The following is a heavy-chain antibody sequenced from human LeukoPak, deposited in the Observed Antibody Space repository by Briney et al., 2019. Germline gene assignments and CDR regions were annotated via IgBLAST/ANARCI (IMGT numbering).Heavy chain of an antibody. Sequence: PGGSLRLSCAASGFTFSSYSMNWVRQAPGKGLEWVSYISSSSTIYYADSMKGRFTISRDNAKNSLYLQMDSLRAEDTAVYFCARDLEYNYGFDYWGQGTLVTVSS. J-gene: IGHJ4*02. CDR3: ARDLEYNYGFDY. CDR1: GFTFSSYS. V-gene: IGHV3-48*01. CDR2: ISSSSTI. D-gene: IGHD5-18*01.